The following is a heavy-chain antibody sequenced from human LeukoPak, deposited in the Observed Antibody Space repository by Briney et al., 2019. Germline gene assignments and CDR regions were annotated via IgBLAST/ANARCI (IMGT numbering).Heavy chain of an antibody. CDR2: IIPIFGPA. CDR1: GGTFSSYA. J-gene: IGHJ3*02. D-gene: IGHD3-10*01. V-gene: IGHV1-69*06. CDR3: AADVSGRHDVFDI. Sequence: ASVKVSCKASGGTFSSYAIGWVRQAPGQGLEWMGGIIPIFGPANYAQKFQGRVTIAADKSTSTAYMELSSLRSDDTAVYYCAADVSGRHDVFDIWGQGTLVTVSS.